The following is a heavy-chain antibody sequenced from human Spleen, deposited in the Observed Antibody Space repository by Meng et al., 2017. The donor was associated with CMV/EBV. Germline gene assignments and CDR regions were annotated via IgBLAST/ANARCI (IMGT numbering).Heavy chain of an antibody. Sequence: GESLKISCAASACTFTPYRVNWVRQAPGKGLEWVSSISSSSSYIYYADSVKGRFTISRDNAKNSLYLQMNSLRAEDTAVYYCARGGIAAPILDYYYGMDVWGQGTTVTVSS. J-gene: IGHJ6*02. V-gene: IGHV3-21*01. CDR3: ARGGIAAPILDYYYGMDV. CDR2: ISSSSSYI. D-gene: IGHD6-13*01. CDR1: ACTFTPYR.